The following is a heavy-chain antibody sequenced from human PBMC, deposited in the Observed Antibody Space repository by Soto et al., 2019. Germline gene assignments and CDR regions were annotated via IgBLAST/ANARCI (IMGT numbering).Heavy chain of an antibody. CDR2: INPNSGGA. CDR1: GYTFTDYY. CDR3: ARAPLEYFSGSWEIHYMDV. V-gene: IGHV1-2*04. D-gene: IGHD3-10*01. J-gene: IGHJ6*03. Sequence: ASVQVSCKASGYTFTDYYIHWVRQAPGQGLEWMGWINPNSGGANYAQKFQGWVTMTRDMSITTAYVELSRLKSDDTAVYYCARAPLEYFSGSWEIHYMDVWGKGTTVTVSS.